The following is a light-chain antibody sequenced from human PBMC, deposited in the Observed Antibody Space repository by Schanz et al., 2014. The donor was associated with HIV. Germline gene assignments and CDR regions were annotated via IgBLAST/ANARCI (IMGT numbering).Light chain of an antibody. CDR3: CSYAGSYTWV. CDR1: SSNIGAYNY. J-gene: IGLJ3*02. Sequence: QSALTQPPSASGSPGQSVTISCTGTSSNIGAYNYVSWYQQHPGKAPKLMIYEVSKRPSGVPDRLSGSKSGNTASLTISGLQAEDEAVYYCCSYAGSYTWVFGGGTKLTVL. V-gene: IGLV2-8*01. CDR2: EVS.